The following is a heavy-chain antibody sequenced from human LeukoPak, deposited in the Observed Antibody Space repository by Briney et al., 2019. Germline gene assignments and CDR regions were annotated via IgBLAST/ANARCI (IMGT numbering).Heavy chain of an antibody. Sequence: SETLSLTCTVSGGSISSGSYYWSWLRQPAGMGLEWIGRIYTSGSTNYNPSLKSRVTISVDTSKNQFSLKLSSVTAAYTAVYYCARDQLRGYSYGFYYYYYMDVWGKGTTVTVSS. CDR3: ARDQLRGYSYGFYYYYYMDV. J-gene: IGHJ6*03. CDR2: IYTSGST. CDR1: GGSISSGSYY. D-gene: IGHD5-18*01. V-gene: IGHV4-61*02.